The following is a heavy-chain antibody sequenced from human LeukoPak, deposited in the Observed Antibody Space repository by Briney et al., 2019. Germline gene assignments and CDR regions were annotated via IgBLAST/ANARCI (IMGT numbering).Heavy chain of an antibody. V-gene: IGHV1-69*13. J-gene: IGHJ5*02. Sequence: SVKVSCKASGGTFSSYAISWVRQAPGQGLEWMGGIIPIFGTANYAQKFQGRVTITADESTSTAYMELSSLRSEDTAVYYCARGYYDSSGGNWFDPWGREPWSPSPQ. CDR3: ARGYYDSSGGNWFDP. CDR2: IIPIFGTA. CDR1: GGTFSSYA. D-gene: IGHD3-22*01.